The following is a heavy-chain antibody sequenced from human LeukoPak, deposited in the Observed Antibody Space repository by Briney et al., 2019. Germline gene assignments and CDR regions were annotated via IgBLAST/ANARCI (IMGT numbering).Heavy chain of an antibody. Sequence: PGGSLRLSCAASGFTFSRYGMHWVRQAPGKGLEWVAIISDDGGNTYFGDSMKGRLTISRDSSKKTVHLQMESLRTEDTAIYYCARGGYDDPPVAYWYFGLWGRGTLVTVSS. CDR1: GFTFSRYG. CDR3: ARGGYDDPPVAYWYFGL. J-gene: IGHJ2*01. D-gene: IGHD3-22*01. CDR2: ISDDGGNT. V-gene: IGHV3-30*03.